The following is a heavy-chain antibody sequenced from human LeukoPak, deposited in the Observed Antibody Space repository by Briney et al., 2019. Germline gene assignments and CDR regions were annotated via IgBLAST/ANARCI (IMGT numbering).Heavy chain of an antibody. CDR1: GGSISSSSYY. CDR3: ARHSAVAGTARAYNWFDP. Sequence: SETLSLTCTVSGGSISSSSYYWGWIRQPPGKGLEWIGSIYYSGSTYYNPSLKSRVTISVDTSKNQFSLKLSSVTAADTAVYYCARHSAVAGTARAYNWFDPWGREPWSPSPQ. CDR2: IYYSGST. D-gene: IGHD6-19*01. J-gene: IGHJ5*02. V-gene: IGHV4-39*01.